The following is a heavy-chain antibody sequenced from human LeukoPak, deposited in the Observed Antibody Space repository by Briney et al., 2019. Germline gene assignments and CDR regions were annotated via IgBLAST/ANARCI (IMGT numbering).Heavy chain of an antibody. V-gene: IGHV1-2*06. D-gene: IGHD2-2*01. CDR2: INPNSGGT. CDR3: ARDPWGGDIVVVPAAIHDP. Sequence: GASVKVSCKASGYTFTGYYMHWVRQAPGQGLEWMGRINPNSGGTNYAQKFQGRVTMTRDTSISTAYMELNRLRSDDTAVYYCARDPWGGDIVVVPAAIHDPWGQGTLVTVSS. CDR1: GYTFTGYY. J-gene: IGHJ5*02.